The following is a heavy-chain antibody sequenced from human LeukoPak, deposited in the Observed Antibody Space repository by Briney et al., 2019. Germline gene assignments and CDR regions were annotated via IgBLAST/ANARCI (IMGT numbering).Heavy chain of an antibody. J-gene: IGHJ4*02. V-gene: IGHV1-2*02. D-gene: IGHD2-8*01. CDR3: ARWGGHCTSGLCYYFDC. Sequence: ASVKVSCKASGSTFTDYYMHWVRQAPGQGLEWMGWINPNSGDTDYAQKFQGRVTMTRDTSISTAYMELSRLRSDDTAVYYCARWGGHCTSGLCYYFDCWGQGTLVTVSS. CDR2: INPNSGDT. CDR1: GSTFTDYY.